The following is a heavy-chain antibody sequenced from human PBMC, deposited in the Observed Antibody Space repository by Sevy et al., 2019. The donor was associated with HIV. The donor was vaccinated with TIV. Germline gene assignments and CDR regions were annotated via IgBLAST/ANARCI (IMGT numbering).Heavy chain of an antibody. D-gene: IGHD5-12*01. CDR3: ARADGYNWPEDY. CDR1: GGSISSYY. V-gene: IGHV4-59*01. CDR2: IYYSGST. Sequence: SETLSLTCTVSGGSISSYYWSWIRQPPGKGLEWIGYIYYSGSTNYNPSLKSRVTISVDTSKNQLSLKLSSVTAADTAVYYCARADGYNWPEDYWGQGTLVTVSS. J-gene: IGHJ4*02.